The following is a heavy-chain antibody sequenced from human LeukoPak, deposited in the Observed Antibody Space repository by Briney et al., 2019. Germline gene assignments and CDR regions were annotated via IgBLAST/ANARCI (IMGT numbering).Heavy chain of an antibody. CDR1: GGSISSSLYY. Sequence: PSETLSLTCTVSGGSISSSLYYWDWIRQPPGKGLEGIGSIYYSETTYDNPSLRSRVTISIDTSKNQFSLTLSSVTAADTAVYYCARQRADYFYYYMDVWGKGTTVTVSS. CDR3: ARQRADYFYYYMDV. J-gene: IGHJ6*03. CDR2: IYYSETT. V-gene: IGHV4-39*01.